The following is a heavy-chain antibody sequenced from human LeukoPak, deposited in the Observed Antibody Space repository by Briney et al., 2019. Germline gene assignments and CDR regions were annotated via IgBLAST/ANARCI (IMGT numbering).Heavy chain of an antibody. CDR1: GFTFSSYG. D-gene: IGHD3-22*01. V-gene: IGHV3-30*03. CDR2: ISHDGSKK. CDR3: ARDRASGYYFDY. Sequence: GGSLRLSCAASGFTFSSYGMHWVRQAPGKGLEWLAAISHDGSKKYYADSVNGRFTISRDNSKNTLWLQMNSLRAEDTAVYYCARDRASGYYFDYWGQGTLASVSS. J-gene: IGHJ4*02.